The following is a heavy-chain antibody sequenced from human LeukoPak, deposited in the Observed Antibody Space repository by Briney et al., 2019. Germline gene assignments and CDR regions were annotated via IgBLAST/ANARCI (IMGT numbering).Heavy chain of an antibody. J-gene: IGHJ3*02. CDR2: INHSGST. V-gene: IGHV4-34*01. CDR1: GGSFSGYY. CDR3: ARALNALRFFRNAFDI. Sequence: PSESLSLTCAVYGGSFSGYYWSWIRQPPGKGLEWIGEINHSGSTNYNPSLKSRVTISVDTSKNQFSLKLSSVTAADTAVYYCARALNALRFFRNAFDIWGQGTMVTVSS. D-gene: IGHD3-3*01.